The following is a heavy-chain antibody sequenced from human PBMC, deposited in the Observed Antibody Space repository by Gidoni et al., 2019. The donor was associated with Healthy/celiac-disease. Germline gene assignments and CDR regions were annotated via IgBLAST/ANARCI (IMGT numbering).Heavy chain of an antibody. CDR1: GYTFTSYA. Sequence: QVQLVQSGAAVKKPGASVKVSCKAPGYTFTSYAMHWVRQAPGQRLEWMGWINAGNGNTKYSQKFQGRVTITRDTSASTAYMELSSLRSEDTAVYYCARDVGFLGYYYYGMDVWGQGTTVTVSS. V-gene: IGHV1-3*01. CDR2: INAGNGNT. D-gene: IGHD3-10*01. J-gene: IGHJ6*02. CDR3: ARDVGFLGYYYYGMDV.